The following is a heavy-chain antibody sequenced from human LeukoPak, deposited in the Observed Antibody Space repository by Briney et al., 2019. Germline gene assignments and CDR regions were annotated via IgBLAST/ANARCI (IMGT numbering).Heavy chain of an antibody. Sequence: GGSLRLSCAASGFTFDDYAMHWVRQAPGKGLEWVSGISWNSGSIGYADSVKGRFTISRDNAKNSLYLQMNSLRAEDMALYYCAKAVGATGWVPDYWGQGTLVTVSS. V-gene: IGHV3-9*03. D-gene: IGHD1-26*01. CDR2: ISWNSGSI. CDR3: AKAVGATGWVPDY. CDR1: GFTFDDYA. J-gene: IGHJ4*02.